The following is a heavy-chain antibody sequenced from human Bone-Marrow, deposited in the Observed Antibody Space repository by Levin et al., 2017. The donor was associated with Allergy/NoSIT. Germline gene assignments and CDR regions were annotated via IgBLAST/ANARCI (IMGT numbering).Heavy chain of an antibody. V-gene: IGHV3-30*18. CDR1: GFTFSSYG. D-gene: IGHD6-19*01. J-gene: IGHJ4*02. CDR3: AKDPRSSGWFSYFDY. CDR2: ISYDGSNK. Sequence: PGGSLRLSCAASGFTFSSYGMHWVRQAPGKGLEWVAVISYDGSNKYYADSVKGRFTISRDNSKNTLYLQMNSLRAEDTAVYYCAKDPRSSGWFSYFDYWGQGTLVTVSS.